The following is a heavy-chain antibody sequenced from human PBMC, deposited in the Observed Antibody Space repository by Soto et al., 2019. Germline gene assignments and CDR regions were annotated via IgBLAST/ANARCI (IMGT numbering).Heavy chain of an antibody. J-gene: IGHJ4*02. D-gene: IGHD2-15*01. V-gene: IGHV1-3*01. CDR1: GYTFTSYA. CDR2: INAGNGNT. CDR3: ARGPGGPDGPGDY. Sequence: QVHLVQSGAEVKKPGASVKVSCKASGYTFTSYATHWVRQAPGQRLEWMGWINAGNGNTKYSQKFQGRVTITRDTSASTAYMELSSLRSEDTAVYYCARGPGGPDGPGDYWGQGTLVTVSS.